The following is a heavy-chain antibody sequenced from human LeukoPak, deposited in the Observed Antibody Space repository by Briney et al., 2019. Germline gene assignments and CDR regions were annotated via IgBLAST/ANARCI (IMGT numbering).Heavy chain of an antibody. D-gene: IGHD4-17*01. CDR1: GFTFSSYA. Sequence: PRGSLRLSCAASGFTFSSYAMSWVRQAPGKGLEWVSAISGSGGSTYYAASVKGRFTISRDNSKNTLYLQMNNLRAEDTAIYYCAKDPHEYGDWWPSGVAFDIWGQGTMVTVSS. V-gene: IGHV3-23*01. CDR3: AKDPHEYGDWWPSGVAFDI. CDR2: ISGSGGST. J-gene: IGHJ3*02.